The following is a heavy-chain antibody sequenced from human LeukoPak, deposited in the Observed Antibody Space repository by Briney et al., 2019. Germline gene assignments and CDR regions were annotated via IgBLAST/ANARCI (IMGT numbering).Heavy chain of an antibody. CDR1: GGSISSYY. D-gene: IGHD3-10*01. J-gene: IGHJ4*02. Sequence: ETLSLTCTVSGGSISSYYWSWIRQPPGKGLEWGSAISGSGGSTYYADSVKGRFTISRDNSKNTLYLQMTSLRAEDTAVYYCAKSGVWFGELPADYWGQGTLVTVSS. CDR2: ISGSGGST. CDR3: AKSGVWFGELPADY. V-gene: IGHV3-23*01.